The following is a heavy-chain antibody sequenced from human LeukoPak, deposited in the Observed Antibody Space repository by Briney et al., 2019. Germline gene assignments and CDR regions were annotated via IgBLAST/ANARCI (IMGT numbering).Heavy chain of an antibody. CDR3: ARDPGAFPYFFDC. J-gene: IGHJ4*02. V-gene: IGHV3-23*01. CDR1: EFTFNNYA. D-gene: IGHD4/OR15-4a*01. CDR2: ISGDGVSP. Sequence: GGSLRLSCAASEFTFNNYALTWVRQTPGKGLECVSAISGDGVSPYYADSVRGRFTISRDNSKNTLYLQMNSLRVEDTAVYFCARDPGAFPYFFDCWGQGTLVTVSS.